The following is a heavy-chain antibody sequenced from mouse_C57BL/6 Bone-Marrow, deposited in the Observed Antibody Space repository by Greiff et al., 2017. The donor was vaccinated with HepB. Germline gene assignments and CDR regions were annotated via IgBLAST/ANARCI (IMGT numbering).Heavy chain of an antibody. D-gene: IGHD2-3*01. CDR3: ARGGWLLLFDY. J-gene: IGHJ2*01. V-gene: IGHV1-19*01. CDR1: GYTFTDYY. Sequence: VQLQQSGPVLVKPGASVKMSCKASGYTFTDYYMNWVKQSHGKSLEWIGVINPYNGGTSYNQKFKGKATLTVDTSSSTAYMELNSLTSEDSAVYYCARGGWLLLFDYWGQGTTLTVSS. CDR2: INPYNGGT.